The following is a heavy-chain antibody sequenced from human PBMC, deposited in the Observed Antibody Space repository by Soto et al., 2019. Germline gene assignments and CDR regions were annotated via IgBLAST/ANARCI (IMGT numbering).Heavy chain of an antibody. CDR3: ARERYEGYHFDY. J-gene: IGHJ4*02. Sequence: GGSLRLSCAASGFTFSSYTMHWVRQAPGKGLEWVALISKDESKKYYADSVKGRFTISRDNSKNTLYLQLNSLRAEDTAVYYCARERYEGYHFDYWGQGALVTVSS. CDR2: ISKDESKK. V-gene: IGHV3-30-3*01. CDR1: GFTFSSYT. D-gene: IGHD1-1*01.